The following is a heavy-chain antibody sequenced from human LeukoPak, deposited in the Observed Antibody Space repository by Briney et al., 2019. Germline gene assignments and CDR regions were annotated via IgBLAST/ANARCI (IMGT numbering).Heavy chain of an antibody. J-gene: IGHJ4*02. D-gene: IGHD1-26*01. Sequence: GGSLRLSCAASGFTFSTYWMNWVRQAPGKGLEWVGNIRPDGGETLSLDSVKGRFTISRDNAKSSLYLQMDSLRAEDTAVYYCAREHRAFHYWGQGTLVTVSS. CDR1: GFTFSTYW. V-gene: IGHV3-7*01. CDR3: AREHRAFHY. CDR2: IRPDGGET.